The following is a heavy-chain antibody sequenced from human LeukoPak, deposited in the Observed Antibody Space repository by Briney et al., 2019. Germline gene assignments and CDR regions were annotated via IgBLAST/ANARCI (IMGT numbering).Heavy chain of an antibody. CDR1: GFIFSSHA. V-gene: IGHV3-30-3*01. CDR3: MRGTVLMWFGVDY. J-gene: IGHJ4*02. CDR2: ISYDGINK. D-gene: IGHD3-10*01. Sequence: GRSLRLSCAASGFIFSSHAIHWVRQAPGKGLEWVAIISYDGINKYCADSVKGRFTISRDNSKNTAFLQMDSLRTEDTAVYHCMRGTVLMWFGVDYWGQGTLVTVSS.